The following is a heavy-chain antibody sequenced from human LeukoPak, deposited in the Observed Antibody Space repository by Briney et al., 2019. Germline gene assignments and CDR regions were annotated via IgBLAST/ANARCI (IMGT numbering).Heavy chain of an antibody. Sequence: SETLSLTCTVSGGSISSYYWSWIRQPPGKGLEWIGYIYYSGSTNYNPSLKSRVTISVDTSKNQFSLKLSSVTAADTAVYYCTRGAGWLIDYWGQGILVTVSS. CDR3: TRGAGWLIDY. V-gene: IGHV4-59*01. CDR1: GGSISSYY. D-gene: IGHD3-16*01. CDR2: IYYSGST. J-gene: IGHJ4*02.